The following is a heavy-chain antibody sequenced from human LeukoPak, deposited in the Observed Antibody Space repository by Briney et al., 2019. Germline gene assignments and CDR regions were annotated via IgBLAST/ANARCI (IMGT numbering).Heavy chain of an antibody. J-gene: IGHJ4*02. CDR2: IWYDGSNK. D-gene: IGHD6-13*01. CDR1: GFTFSSYG. CDR3: ARDLSSSNSGEIPFDY. Sequence: GGSLRLSCAASGFTFSSYGMHWVRQAPGKGLEWVAVIWYDGSNKYYADSVKGRFTISRDNSKNTLYLQMNSLRAEDTAVYYCARDLSSSNSGEIPFDYWGQGTLVTVSS. V-gene: IGHV3-33*01.